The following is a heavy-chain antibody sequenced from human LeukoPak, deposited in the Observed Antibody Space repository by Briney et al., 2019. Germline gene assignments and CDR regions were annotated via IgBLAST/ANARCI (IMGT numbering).Heavy chain of an antibody. J-gene: IGHJ4*02. CDR3: ARDSTGWTFDY. V-gene: IGHV3-66*01. D-gene: IGHD6-19*01. Sequence: GGSLRLSCAASGFTVSSNYMSWVRQAPGKGLEWVSVIYSGGSTYYADSVKGRSTISRDNSKNTLYLQMNSLRAEDTAVYYCARDSTGWTFDYWGQGTLVTVSS. CDR2: IYSGGST. CDR1: GFTVSSNY.